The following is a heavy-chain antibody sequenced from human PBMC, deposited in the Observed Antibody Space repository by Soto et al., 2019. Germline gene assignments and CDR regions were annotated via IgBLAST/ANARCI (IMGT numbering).Heavy chain of an antibody. CDR3: ARLSRYNWNQWGEGLDYYYYGMDV. Sequence: SVKVSCKASGGTFSSYAISWVRQAPGQGLEWMGGIIPIFGTANYAQKFQGRVTITADESTSTAYMELSSLRSEDTAVYYCARLSRYNWNQWGEGLDYYYYGMDVWGQGTTVTVSS. V-gene: IGHV1-69*13. CDR2: IIPIFGTA. CDR1: GGTFSSYA. D-gene: IGHD1-20*01. J-gene: IGHJ6*02.